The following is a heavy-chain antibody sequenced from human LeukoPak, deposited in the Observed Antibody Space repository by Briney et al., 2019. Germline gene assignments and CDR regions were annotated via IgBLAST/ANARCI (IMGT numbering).Heavy chain of an antibody. CDR3: ARDRGDDYDYGAFDI. CDR1: GFKFNNYA. V-gene: IGHV3-23*01. D-gene: IGHD5-24*01. CDR2: VGGSGDKT. J-gene: IGHJ3*02. Sequence: GGSLRLSCVASGFKFNNYAMNWVRQAPGKGLEWVSTVGGSGDKTYYTDSVNGGFTLARDNAKNTVFLQMNSLRAEDTAMYYCARDRGDDYDYGAFDIWGQGTMVTVSS.